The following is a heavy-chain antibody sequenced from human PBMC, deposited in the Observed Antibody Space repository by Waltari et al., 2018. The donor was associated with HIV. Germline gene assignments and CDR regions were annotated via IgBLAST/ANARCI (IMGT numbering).Heavy chain of an antibody. CDR3: ARHVGGYDTSGYFPYYFDY. D-gene: IGHD3-22*01. CDR2: IYYSGST. Sequence: QLQLQESGPGLVKPSETLSLTCTVSDCSIDRTGYFRGWIRQPPGKGLEWIGSIYYSGSTYDNPSLKSRVTISVDTSKNRFSLKLSSVTAADTAVYYCARHVGGYDTSGYFPYYFDYWGQGALVTVSS. J-gene: IGHJ4*02. V-gene: IGHV4-39*01. CDR1: DCSIDRTGYF.